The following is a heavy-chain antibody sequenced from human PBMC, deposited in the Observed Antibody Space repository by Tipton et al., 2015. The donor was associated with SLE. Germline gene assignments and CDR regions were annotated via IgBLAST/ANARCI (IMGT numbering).Heavy chain of an antibody. CDR2: IYSDGSST. J-gene: IGHJ4*02. CDR1: GFTISNNW. Sequence: SLRLSCTASGFTISNNWMHWVRQAPGKGLVWVSRIYSDGSSTKYADSVKGRFTISRDNAKNMLYLQMNSLRAEDTAVYYCAQAGIVGANRDYFDSWGQGTLVTVSS. CDR3: AQAGIVGANRDYFDS. D-gene: IGHD1-26*01. V-gene: IGHV3-74*03.